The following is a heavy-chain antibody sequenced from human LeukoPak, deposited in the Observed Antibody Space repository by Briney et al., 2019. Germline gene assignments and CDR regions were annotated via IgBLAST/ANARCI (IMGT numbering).Heavy chain of an antibody. Sequence: RTGGSLRLSCAASGFTFSDYYMSWIRQAPGKGLEGVSYISSSSSYTNYADSVKGRFTISRDNAKNSLYLQMNSLRAEDTAVYYCARYGDSYGSKGKGAFDIWGQGTMVTVSS. CDR1: GFTFSDYY. CDR3: ARYGDSYGSKGKGAFDI. D-gene: IGHD5-18*01. V-gene: IGHV3-11*06. J-gene: IGHJ3*02. CDR2: ISSSSSYT.